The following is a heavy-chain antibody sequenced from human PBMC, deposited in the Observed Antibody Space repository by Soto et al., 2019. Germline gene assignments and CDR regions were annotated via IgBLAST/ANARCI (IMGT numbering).Heavy chain of an antibody. Sequence: GGSLRLSCAASGFTVSSNCMSWVRQAPGKGLEWVSVIYSEGTTYYADSVKGRFTISRDNSKNTLYLQMNSLRAEDTAVYYCARAGNTRTFIDYWGQGTLVTVSS. CDR1: GFTVSSNC. V-gene: IGHV3-66*01. J-gene: IGHJ4*02. CDR3: ARAGNTRTFIDY. D-gene: IGHD2-2*01. CDR2: IYSEGTT.